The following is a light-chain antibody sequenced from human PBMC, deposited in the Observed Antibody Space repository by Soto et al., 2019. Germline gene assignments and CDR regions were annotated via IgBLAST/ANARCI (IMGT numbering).Light chain of an antibody. Sequence: QSVLTQPASVSGSPGQSITISCTGTSSEVGGYNYVSWYQQHPGKSPKLMIYDVINLPSGVSNRFSGSKSCNTASLTISGLQAEDEADYYCSSYTSSSTLVFGTGTKVTVL. CDR1: SSEVGGYNY. CDR2: DVI. J-gene: IGLJ1*01. V-gene: IGLV2-14*01. CDR3: SSYTSSSTLV.